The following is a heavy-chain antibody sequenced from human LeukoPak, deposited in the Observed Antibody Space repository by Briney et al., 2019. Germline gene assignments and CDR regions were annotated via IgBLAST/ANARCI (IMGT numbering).Heavy chain of an antibody. J-gene: IGHJ6*04. V-gene: IGHV3-73*01. CDR1: GFTFSGSA. D-gene: IGHD3-10*01. CDR3: TRHPYYYGSGRGYYYGMDV. CDR2: IRSKANSYAT. Sequence: GGSLRLSCAASGFTFSGSAMHWVRQASGKGLEWVGRIRSKANSYATAYAASVKGRFTISRDDSKNTAYLQMNSLKTEDTAVYYCTRHPYYYGSGRGYYYGMDVWGKGTTATVSS.